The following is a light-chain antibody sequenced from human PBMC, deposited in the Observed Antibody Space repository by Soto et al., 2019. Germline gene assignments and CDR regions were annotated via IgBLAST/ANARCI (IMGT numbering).Light chain of an antibody. CDR1: SSDVGGYNY. CDR2: EVI. J-gene: IGLJ1*01. CDR3: SSYISTSTFYV. V-gene: IGLV2-14*01. Sequence: QSALTQPASVSGSPGQSITISGTGTSSDVGGYNYVSWYQQHPGRAPKLMIYEVINRPSGVSSRFSGSKSGNTASLTISGLQADDEAHYYCSSYISTSTFYVFGSGTKVTVL.